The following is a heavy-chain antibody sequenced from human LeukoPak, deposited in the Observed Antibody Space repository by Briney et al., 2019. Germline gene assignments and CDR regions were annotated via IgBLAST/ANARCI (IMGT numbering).Heavy chain of an antibody. D-gene: IGHD4-17*01. CDR1: GFTVSSNS. Sequence: QTGGSLRLSCTVSGFTVSSNSMSWVRQAPGKGLEWVSFIYSDNTHYSDSVKGRFTISRDNSKNTLYLQMNSLRAEDTAVYYCANPPTVTKIRFDSWGQGTLVTVSS. V-gene: IGHV3-53*01. CDR2: IYSDNT. CDR3: ANPPTVTKIRFDS. J-gene: IGHJ5*01.